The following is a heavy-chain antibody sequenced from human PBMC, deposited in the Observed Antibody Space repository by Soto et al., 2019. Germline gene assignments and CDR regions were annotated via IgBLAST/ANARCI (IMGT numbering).Heavy chain of an antibody. D-gene: IGHD2-2*01. CDR1: CGSIGTGCFF. CDR2: IYYSGSI. Sequence: LGTLSPNRPFPCGSIGTGCFFSSLVPPHPGEGLEWIGYIYYSGSINYNPSLKSRVTISVDTYKNQFSLKLSSVTAADTAVYYCARHVPYCSDTSHCAYGMDVWGQGTTVTVSS. J-gene: IGHJ6*02. CDR3: ARHVPYCSDTSHCAYGMDV. V-gene: IGHV4-61*01.